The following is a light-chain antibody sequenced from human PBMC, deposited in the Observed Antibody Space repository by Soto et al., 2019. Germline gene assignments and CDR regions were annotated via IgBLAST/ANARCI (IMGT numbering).Light chain of an antibody. J-gene: IGLJ2*01. Sequence: QSALTQPPSASGSPGQSVTISCTGTSSDVGGYNYVSWYQQHPGKAPKLMIYEVSKRPSGVPDRFSGSKSGNTASLTVSGLQTEDEADYYCSSYAYSNTVFQSLLFGGGTKLTVL. CDR3: SSYAYSNTVFQSLL. CDR1: SSDVGGYNY. CDR2: EVS. V-gene: IGLV2-8*01.